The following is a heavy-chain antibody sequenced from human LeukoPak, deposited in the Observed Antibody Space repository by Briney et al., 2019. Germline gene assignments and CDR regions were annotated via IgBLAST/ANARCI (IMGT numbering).Heavy chain of an antibody. J-gene: IGHJ4*02. CDR3: ARIIIVVVPAARIFDY. CDR1: GGSFSGYY. V-gene: IGHV4-34*01. CDR2: INHSGST. Sequence: KPSETLSLTCAVYGGSFSGYYWSWIRQPPGKGLEWIGEINHSGSTNYNPSLKSRVTISVDTSKNQFSLKLSPVTAADTAVYYCARIIIVVVPAARIFDYWGQGTLVTVSS. D-gene: IGHD2-2*01.